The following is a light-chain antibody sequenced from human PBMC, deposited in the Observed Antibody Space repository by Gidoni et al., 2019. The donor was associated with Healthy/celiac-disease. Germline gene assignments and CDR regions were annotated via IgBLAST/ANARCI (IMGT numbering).Light chain of an antibody. CDR1: SSNIGAGYD. CDR3: QSYDSSLSVV. V-gene: IGLV1-40*01. Sequence: QSVLTQPPSVSGAPRQRVTISCTGRSSNIGAGYDVPWYQQLPGTAPKLLIYGNSKRPSGVPDRFSGSKSGTSASLAITGLQAEDEADYYCQSYDSSLSVVFGGGTKLTVL. CDR2: GNS. J-gene: IGLJ2*01.